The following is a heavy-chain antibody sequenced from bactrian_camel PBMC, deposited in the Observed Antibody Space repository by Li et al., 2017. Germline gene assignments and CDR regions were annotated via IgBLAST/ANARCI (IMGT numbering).Heavy chain of an antibody. Sequence: DVQLVESGGGLVQPGGSLRLSCAASAFTFSSYYMMSWVRQAPGKGLEWVSSIYTGGDSTYYTDSVQGRFTISRDNAKNTVYLQMNSLKPEDTAVYYCVTHEVRGTWYEVGFQYWGQGTQVTVS. CDR3: VTHEVRGTWYEVGFQY. V-gene: IGHV3S19*01. D-gene: IGHD6*01. CDR1: AFTFSSYYM. J-gene: IGHJ4*01. CDR2: IYTGGDST.